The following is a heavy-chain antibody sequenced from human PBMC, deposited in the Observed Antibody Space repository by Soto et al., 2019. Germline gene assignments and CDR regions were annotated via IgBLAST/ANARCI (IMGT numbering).Heavy chain of an antibody. V-gene: IGHV4-34*01. CDR1: GGSFSGYY. CDR3: ARTGLRYFDWLLYNNWFDP. Sequence: SETLSLTCAVYGGSFSGYYWSWIRQPPGKGLEWIGEINHSGSTNYNPSLKSRVTISVDTSKNQFSLKLSSVTAADTAVYYCARTGLRYFDWLLYNNWFDPWGQGTLVTVSS. D-gene: IGHD3-9*01. CDR2: INHSGST. J-gene: IGHJ5*02.